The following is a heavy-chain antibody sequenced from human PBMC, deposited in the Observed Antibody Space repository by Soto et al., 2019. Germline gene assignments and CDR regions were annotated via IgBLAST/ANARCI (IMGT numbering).Heavy chain of an antibody. CDR1: GFTFSSYW. Sequence: GGSLRLSCAAYGFTFSSYWMSWVRQAPGKGPEWVANIKDDGSQKYHVDSVKGRFTISRDNSKNTLYLQMNSLRAEDTAVYYCARDRLDFGYCSGGSCYSFPDYWGQGTLVTVSS. D-gene: IGHD2-15*01. CDR2: IKDDGSQK. J-gene: IGHJ4*02. V-gene: IGHV3-7*01. CDR3: ARDRLDFGYCSGGSCYSFPDY.